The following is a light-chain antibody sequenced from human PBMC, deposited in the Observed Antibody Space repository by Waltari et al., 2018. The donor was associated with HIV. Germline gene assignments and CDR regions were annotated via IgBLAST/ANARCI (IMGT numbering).Light chain of an antibody. Sequence: AVTQPASVSGPPGQSTTISCTAGDRDLGLFNFFSWYQQHSGKPPKLILYDVDSRASGVSDRFSGSMSGNTASLTISGLRAEDEAHYYCASFTGDNTVMFGGGTEVTVL. CDR3: ASFTGDNTVM. CDR1: DRDLGLFNF. CDR2: DVD. V-gene: IGLV2-14*03. J-gene: IGLJ3*02.